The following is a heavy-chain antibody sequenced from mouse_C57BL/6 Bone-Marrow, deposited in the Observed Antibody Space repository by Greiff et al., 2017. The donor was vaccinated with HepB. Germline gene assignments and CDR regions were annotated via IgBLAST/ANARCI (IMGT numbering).Heavy chain of an antibody. D-gene: IGHD2-4*01. V-gene: IGHV1-82*01. Sequence: QVQLQQSGPELVKPGASVKISCKASGYAFSSSWMNWVKQRPGKGLEWIGRIYPGDGDTNYNGKFKGKATLTADKSSSTAYMQLSSLTSEDSAVYFCERVRLRRAMDYWGQGTSVTVSS. J-gene: IGHJ4*01. CDR1: GYAFSSSW. CDR2: IYPGDGDT. CDR3: ERVRLRRAMDY.